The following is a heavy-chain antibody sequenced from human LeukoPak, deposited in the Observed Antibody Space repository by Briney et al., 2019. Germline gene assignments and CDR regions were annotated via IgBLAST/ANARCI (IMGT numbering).Heavy chain of an antibody. D-gene: IGHD5-18*01. CDR3: ARDLGGSGYSYGFFGY. CDR1: GYTFTSYY. V-gene: IGHV1-46*01. J-gene: IGHJ4*02. CDR2: INPSGGST. Sequence: ASVKVSCKASGYTFTSYYMHWVRQAPGQGLEWMGIINPSGGSTSYAQKFQGRVTMTRDTSTSTVYMELSSLRSEDTAVYYCARDLGGSGYSYGFFGYWGQGTLVTVSS.